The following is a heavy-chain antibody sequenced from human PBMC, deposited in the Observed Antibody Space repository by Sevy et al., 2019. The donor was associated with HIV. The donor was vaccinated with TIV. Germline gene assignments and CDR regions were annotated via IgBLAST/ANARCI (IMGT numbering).Heavy chain of an antibody. J-gene: IGHJ4*02. CDR1: GFTFSSYG. D-gene: IGHD6-19*01. CDR2: IWYDGSNK. V-gene: IGHV3-33*01. Sequence: GGSLRLSCAASGFTFSSYGMHWVRQAPGKGLEWVAVIWYDGSNKYYADSVKGRFTISRDNSKNTLYLQMNSLRAEDTAVYYCARDQYSSGWSNFEYWGQGTLVTLSS. CDR3: ARDQYSSGWSNFEY.